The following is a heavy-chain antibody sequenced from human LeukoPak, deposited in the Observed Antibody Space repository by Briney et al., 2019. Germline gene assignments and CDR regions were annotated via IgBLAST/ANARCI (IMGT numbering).Heavy chain of an antibody. CDR2: ISGSGGNK. V-gene: IGHV3-23*01. CDR3: AKEDFTVTTRFFEY. J-gene: IGHJ4*02. Sequence: GGSLRLSCAASGFSFSTYAMTWVRQAPGEGLEWVSTISGSGGNKYYADSVKGRFTISRDNAKNSLYLQMNSLRVEETAIYYCAKEDFTVTTRFFEYWGQGTLVTVSS. CDR1: GFSFSTYA. D-gene: IGHD4-11*01.